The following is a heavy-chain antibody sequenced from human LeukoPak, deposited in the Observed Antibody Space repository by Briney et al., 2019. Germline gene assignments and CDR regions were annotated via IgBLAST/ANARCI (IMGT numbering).Heavy chain of an antibody. CDR3: ARSAGSSGWYEGYYFDY. Sequence: AGGSLRLSCAASGFTFSRYWMSWVRQAPGKGLEWVANIKQDGSEKYYVDSVKGRFTISRDNAKISLYLEVNSRSAEDTAIYYCARSAGSSGWYEGYYFDYWGQGTLVTVSS. D-gene: IGHD6-13*01. CDR1: GFTFSRYW. V-gene: IGHV3-7*01. J-gene: IGHJ4*02. CDR2: IKQDGSEK.